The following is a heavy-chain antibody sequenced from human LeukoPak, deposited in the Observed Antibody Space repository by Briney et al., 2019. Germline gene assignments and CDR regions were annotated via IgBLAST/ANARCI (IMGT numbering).Heavy chain of an antibody. CDR3: ARDRGGPGRAGYFVD. V-gene: IGHV3-53*01. D-gene: IGHD5-24*01. Sequence: PGGSLRLSCAASGFTVSSTYMTWVRQPPGKGLEWVSTFYSAGSPFYADSVKGRFTISRDSSTNTLFLQMNSLRAEDTAVYYGARDRGGPGRAGYFVDGGQGTQVTVSS. J-gene: IGHJ4*02. CDR1: GFTVSSTY. CDR2: FYSAGSP.